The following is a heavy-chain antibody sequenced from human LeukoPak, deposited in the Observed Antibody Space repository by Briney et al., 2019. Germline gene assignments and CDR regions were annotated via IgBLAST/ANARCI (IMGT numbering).Heavy chain of an antibody. CDR1: GYSFTSYW. J-gene: IGHJ3*02. CDR2: IYPGDSDT. Sequence: GESLKISCKGSGYSFTSYWIGWVRQMPGKGLEWMGIIYPGDSDTGYSPSFQGQVTISADKSISTAYLQWSSLKASDTAMYYCARPAGSSSQPPEGAFDIWGQGTMVTVSS. CDR3: ARPAGSSSQPPEGAFDI. V-gene: IGHV5-51*01. D-gene: IGHD6-13*01.